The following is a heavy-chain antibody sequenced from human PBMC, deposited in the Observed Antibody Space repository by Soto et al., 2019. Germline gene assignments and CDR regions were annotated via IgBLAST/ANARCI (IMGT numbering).Heavy chain of an antibody. V-gene: IGHV3-30*18. CDR3: AKDTIAVAPTFDY. CDR2: ISYDGSNK. CDR1: GFTFSSYG. J-gene: IGHJ4*02. D-gene: IGHD6-19*01. Sequence: QVQLVESGGGVVQPGRSLRLSCAASGFTFSSYGMHWVRQAPGKGLEWVAVISYDGSNKYYADSVKGRFTISRDNSKNTLYLQMNSLIAEDTAVYYCAKDTIAVAPTFDYWGQGTLVTVSS.